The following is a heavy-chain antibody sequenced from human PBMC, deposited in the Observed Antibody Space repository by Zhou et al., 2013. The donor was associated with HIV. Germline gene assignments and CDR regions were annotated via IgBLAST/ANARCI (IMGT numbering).Heavy chain of an antibody. CDR2: IIPIFGTA. Sequence: QVQLVQSGAEVKKPGSSVKVSCKASGGTFSSYAISWVRQAPGQGLEWMGGIIPIFGTANYAQKFQGRVTITTDESTSTAYMELSSLRSEDTAVYYCARCTGIAAAGTGRDYYYYMDVWGKGTTVTVSS. D-gene: IGHD6-13*01. V-gene: IGHV1-69*05. CDR1: GGTFSSYA. J-gene: IGHJ6*03. CDR3: ARCTGIAAAGTGRDYYYYMDV.